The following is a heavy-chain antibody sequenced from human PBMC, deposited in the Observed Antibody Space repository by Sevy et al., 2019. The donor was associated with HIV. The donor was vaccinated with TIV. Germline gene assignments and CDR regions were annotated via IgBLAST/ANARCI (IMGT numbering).Heavy chain of an antibody. V-gene: IGHV3-30*18. D-gene: IGHD6-13*01. CDR3: AKDRDGGYVDY. CDR1: GFTFSSYG. J-gene: IGHJ4*02. Sequence: GESLKISCEASGFTFSSYGMHWVRQAPGKGLEWVAVISYDGSNKYYADSVKGRFTISRDNSKNTLYLQMNSLRAEDTAVYYCAKDRDGGYVDYWGQGTLVTVSS. CDR2: ISYDGSNK.